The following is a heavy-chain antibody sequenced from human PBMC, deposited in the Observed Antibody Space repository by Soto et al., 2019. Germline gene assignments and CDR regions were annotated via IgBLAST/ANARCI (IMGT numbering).Heavy chain of an antibody. J-gene: IGHJ4*02. CDR2: INHSGST. V-gene: IGHV4-34*09. CDR3: ARTPAKGTKDRSGYPLFDY. Sequence: SETLSLTCAVYGGSFSGYYWSWIRQPPGKGLEWIGEINHSGSTNYNPSLKSRVTISVDTSKNQFSLKLSSVTAADTAVYYCARTPAKGTKDRSGYPLFDYWGQGTLVTVSS. CDR1: GGSFSGYY. D-gene: IGHD3-22*01.